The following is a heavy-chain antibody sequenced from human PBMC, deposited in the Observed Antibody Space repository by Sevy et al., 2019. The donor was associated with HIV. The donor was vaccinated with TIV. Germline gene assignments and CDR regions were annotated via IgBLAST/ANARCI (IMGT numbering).Heavy chain of an antibody. D-gene: IGHD5-12*01. Sequence: ASVKVSCKASGYTFTSYDINWVRQATGQGLEWMRWMNPNSGNTGYAQKFQGRVTMTRNTSISTAYMELSSLRSEDTAVYYCAIRGYSGYDKYYYYGMDVWGQGTTVTVSS. CDR2: MNPNSGNT. V-gene: IGHV1-8*01. CDR1: GYTFTSYD. CDR3: AIRGYSGYDKYYYYGMDV. J-gene: IGHJ6*02.